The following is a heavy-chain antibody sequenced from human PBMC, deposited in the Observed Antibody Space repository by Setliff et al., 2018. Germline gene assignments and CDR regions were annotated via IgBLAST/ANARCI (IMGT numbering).Heavy chain of an antibody. CDR3: ARGRTSYYYDSSGYYSPNSQGRYFDY. Sequence: SETLSLTCAVYGGSFSGYYWSWIRQPPGKGLEWIGEINHSGSTNYNPSLKSRVTISVDTSKNQFSLKLSSVTAADTAVYYCARGRTSYYYDSSGYYSPNSQGRYFDYWGQGTLVTVSS. V-gene: IGHV4-34*01. CDR2: INHSGST. CDR1: GGSFSGYY. J-gene: IGHJ4*02. D-gene: IGHD3-22*01.